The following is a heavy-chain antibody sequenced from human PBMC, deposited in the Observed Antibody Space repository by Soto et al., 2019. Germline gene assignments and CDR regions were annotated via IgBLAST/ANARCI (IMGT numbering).Heavy chain of an antibody. D-gene: IGHD6-6*01. CDR2: IYYSGST. J-gene: IGHJ4*02. CDR3: SRHDHSSIAARLDY. Sequence: SETLSLTCTVSGGSISSSSYYWGWIRQPPGKGLERIGSIYYSGSTYYNPSLKSRVTISVDTSKNQFSLKLSSVTAADTAVYYCSRHDHSSIAARLDYWGQGTLVTVSS. V-gene: IGHV4-39*01. CDR1: GGSISSSSYY.